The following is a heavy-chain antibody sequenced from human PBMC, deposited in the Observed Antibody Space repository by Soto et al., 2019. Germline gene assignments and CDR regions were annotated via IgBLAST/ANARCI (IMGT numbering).Heavy chain of an antibody. Sequence: PSETLSLTCAVSGGSISSSNWWSWVRQPPGKGLEWIGEIYHSGSTNYNPSLKSRVTISVDTSKNQFSLKLSSVTAADTAVYYCASALYCSGGSCSFDPWGQGTLVTVSS. CDR1: GGSISSSNW. J-gene: IGHJ5*02. V-gene: IGHV4-4*02. CDR2: IYHSGST. CDR3: ASALYCSGGSCSFDP. D-gene: IGHD2-15*01.